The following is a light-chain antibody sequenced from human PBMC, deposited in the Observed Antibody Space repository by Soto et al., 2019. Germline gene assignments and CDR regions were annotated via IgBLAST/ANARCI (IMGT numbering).Light chain of an antibody. CDR2: TAS. CDR1: PSISSW. V-gene: IGKV1-5*03. Sequence: DIQMTQSPSTLSASVGDRVTITCRASPSISSWLAWYQQKPGKAPKLLIYTASSLDSGVPSRCSGSGSGTEFTLTISSRQPDDFATYYCQEYNSHSRYTFGHGTKLEI. CDR3: QEYNSHSRYT. J-gene: IGKJ2*01.